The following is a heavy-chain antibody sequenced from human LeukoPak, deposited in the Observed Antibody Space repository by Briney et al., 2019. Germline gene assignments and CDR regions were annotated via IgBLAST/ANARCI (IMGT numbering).Heavy chain of an antibody. CDR2: INPSGGST. D-gene: IGHD3-22*01. J-gene: IGHJ4*02. Sequence: ASVKVSCKASGYTFTSYYMHWVRQAPGQGLEWMGIINPSGGSTSYAQKFQGRVTMTRDMSTSTVYMELSSLRSEDTAVYYCARDRDYYDSSGYLGFDYWGQGTLVTVSS. CDR1: GYTFTSYY. CDR3: ARDRDYYDSSGYLGFDY. V-gene: IGHV1-46*01.